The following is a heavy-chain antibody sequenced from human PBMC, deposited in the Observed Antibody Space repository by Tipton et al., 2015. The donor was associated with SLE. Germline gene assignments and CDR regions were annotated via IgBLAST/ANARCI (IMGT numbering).Heavy chain of an antibody. J-gene: IGHJ4*02. V-gene: IGHV4-59*01. Sequence: TLSLTCTVSGGSISSYYWSWIRRAPGKGLEWIGYISNSETTSYNPSLKSRVTISLDTSKNQFSLKLRSVTAADTAVYYCAGAWQGYCSGGTCYVLDYWGQGTLVTVSS. CDR2: ISNSETT. CDR1: GGSISSYY. CDR3: AGAWQGYCSGGTCYVLDY. D-gene: IGHD2-15*01.